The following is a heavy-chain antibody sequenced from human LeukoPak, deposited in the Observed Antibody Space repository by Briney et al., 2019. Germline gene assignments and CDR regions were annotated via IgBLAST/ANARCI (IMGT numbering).Heavy chain of an antibody. J-gene: IGHJ4*02. CDR2: IIPILGIA. CDR3: AIDPSNDDYVYGNDY. Sequence: ASVNVSCKASGGTFSSYAISWVPQAPGQGLEGMGRIIPILGIANYAKKFQGRVTITADKSTSTAYRELSSLRSEDTAVYYCAIDPSNDDYVYGNDYWGQGTLVTVSS. V-gene: IGHV1-69*04. D-gene: IGHD3-16*01. CDR1: GGTFSSYA.